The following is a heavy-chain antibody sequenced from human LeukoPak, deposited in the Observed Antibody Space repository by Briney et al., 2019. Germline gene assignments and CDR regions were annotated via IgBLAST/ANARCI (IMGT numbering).Heavy chain of an antibody. V-gene: IGHV3-11*01. CDR1: GFTFSDYY. CDR3: ARSRAKWEPHYWYFDL. D-gene: IGHD1-26*01. J-gene: IGHJ2*01. Sequence: PGGSLRLSCAASGFTFSDYYMSWIRQAPGKGLEWVSYISSSGSTIYYADSVKGRFTISRDNAKNSLYLQMNSLRAEDTAVYYCARSRAKWEPHYWYFDLWGRGTLVTVSS. CDR2: ISSSGSTI.